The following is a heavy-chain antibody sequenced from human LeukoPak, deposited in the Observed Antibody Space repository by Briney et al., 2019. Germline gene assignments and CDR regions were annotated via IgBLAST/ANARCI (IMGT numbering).Heavy chain of an antibody. V-gene: IGHV1-69*15. CDR3: ARDYYNESYYDP. J-gene: IGHJ5*02. CDR2: YIPMFGTA. D-gene: IGHD1-26*01. CDR1: GGTFSMYA. Sequence: SSVTVSCKTSGGTFSMYAISWVRQAPGQGLEGMGRYIPMFGTAYYDQTFQDRVTIIADESTTIAYMRLSSLRVEDTAVYYCARDYYNESYYDPWGQGTLVAVSS.